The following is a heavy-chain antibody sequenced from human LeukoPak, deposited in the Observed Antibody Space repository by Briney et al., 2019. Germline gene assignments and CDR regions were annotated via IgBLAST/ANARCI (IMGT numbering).Heavy chain of an antibody. CDR2: ISYDGSNK. V-gene: IGHV3-30-3*01. D-gene: IGHD5-12*01. CDR1: GFTFSSYA. J-gene: IGHJ6*02. Sequence: GGSLRLSCAASGFTFSSYAMHWVRQAPSKGLEWVAVISYDGSNKYYADSVKGRFTISRDNSKNTLYLQMNSLRAEDTAVYYCASKSGYALPVYYYYGMDVWGQGTTVTVSS. CDR3: ASKSGYALPVYYYYGMDV.